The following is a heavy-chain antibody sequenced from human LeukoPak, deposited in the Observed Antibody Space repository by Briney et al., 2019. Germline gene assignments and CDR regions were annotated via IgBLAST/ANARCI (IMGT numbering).Heavy chain of an antibody. CDR1: GAFLTNPTYY. CDR2: LYASESP. D-gene: IGHD4-23*01. V-gene: IGHV4-61*01. J-gene: IGHJ4*02. Sequence: SETLSLTCTVSGAFLTNPTYYQWSWIRQAPGKGLELIGSLYASESPKINPSLRSRVTLSLDTSKNQFSLKLRSVTAEDSAVYYCARFKSGGWSYIDSWGQGTPVTVSS. CDR3: ARFKSGGWSYIDS.